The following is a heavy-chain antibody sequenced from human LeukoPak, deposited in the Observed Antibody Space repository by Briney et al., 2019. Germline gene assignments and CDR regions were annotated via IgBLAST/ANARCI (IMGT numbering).Heavy chain of an antibody. J-gene: IGHJ4*02. CDR3: ARGDYGDFRVFYTLFDY. CDR1: GYSFTSYW. D-gene: IGHD4-17*01. V-gene: IGHV5-51*01. Sequence: GESLKISCKASGYSFTSYWIGWVRQMPGKGLEWMGIMYPGDSDTRYSPPFQGQVTISADKSISTAYLQWSSLKASDTAMYYCARGDYGDFRVFYTLFDYWGQGTLVTVSS. CDR2: MYPGDSDT.